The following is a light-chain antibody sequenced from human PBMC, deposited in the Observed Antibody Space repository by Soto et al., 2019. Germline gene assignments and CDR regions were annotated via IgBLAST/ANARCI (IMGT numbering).Light chain of an antibody. CDR1: QSISTW. CDR3: QQYDSYPYT. Sequence: DIQMTQSPSTLSASVGDRVTITCRASQSISTWLAWYQQKPGEAPKFLIYKASSLASGVPSRFSGRGSETGFTLTISSLQPDDFATYYCQQYDSYPYTFGQGTKLEI. V-gene: IGKV1-5*03. J-gene: IGKJ2*01. CDR2: KAS.